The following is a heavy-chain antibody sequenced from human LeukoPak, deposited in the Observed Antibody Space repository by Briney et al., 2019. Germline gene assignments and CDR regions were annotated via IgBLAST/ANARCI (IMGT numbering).Heavy chain of an antibody. CDR3: ARSSGYSSEIDY. D-gene: IGHD5-18*01. V-gene: IGHV1-69*06. CDR2: IIPIFGTA. Sequence: SVKVSCKASGGTFSSYPISWVRQAPGQGLKWMGGIIPIFGTANYAQKFQGRVTITADKSTSTAYMELSSLRSEDTAVYYCARSSGYSSEIDYWGQGTLVTVSS. J-gene: IGHJ4*02. CDR1: GGTFSSYP.